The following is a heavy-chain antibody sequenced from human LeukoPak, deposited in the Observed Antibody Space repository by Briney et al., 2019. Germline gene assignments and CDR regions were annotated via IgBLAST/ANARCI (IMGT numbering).Heavy chain of an antibody. J-gene: IGHJ4*02. V-gene: IGHV3-30*18. D-gene: IGHD3-10*01. Sequence: GGSLRLSCAASGFTFSSYGMHWVRQAPGKGLEWVAVISYDGCNKYYADSVKGRFTISRDNSKNTLYLQMNSLRAEDTAVYYCAKDTRGSESIDYWGQGTLVTVSS. CDR2: ISYDGCNK. CDR1: GFTFSSYG. CDR3: AKDTRGSESIDY.